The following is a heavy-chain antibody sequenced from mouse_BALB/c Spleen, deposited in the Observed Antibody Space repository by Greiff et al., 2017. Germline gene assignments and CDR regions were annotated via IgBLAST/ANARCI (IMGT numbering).Heavy chain of an antibody. V-gene: IGHV1-5*01. D-gene: IGHD1-1*01. Sequence: DVKLVESGTVLARPGASVKMSCKASGYSFTSYWMHWVKQRPGQGLEWIGAIYPGNSDTSYNQKFKGKAKLTAVTSASTAYMELSSLTNEDSAVYYCTRDYGSSSGGYCDYWGQGTTLTVSS. CDR3: TRDYGSSSGGYCDY. CDR1: GYSFTSYW. CDR2: IYPGNSDT. J-gene: IGHJ2*01.